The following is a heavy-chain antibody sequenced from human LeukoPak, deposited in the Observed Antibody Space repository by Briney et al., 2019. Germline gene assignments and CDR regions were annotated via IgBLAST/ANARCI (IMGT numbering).Heavy chain of an antibody. CDR2: INPNSGGT. CDR3: ARGVIGGSYFNWFDP. V-gene: IGHV1-2*02. Sequence: ASVKVSCKASGYTFTGYYMHWVRQAPGQGLEWMGWINPNSGGTNYAQKFQGRVTMTRDTSISTAYMELSSLRSEDTAVYYCARGVIGGSYFNWFDPWGQGTLVTVSS. CDR1: GYTFTGYY. J-gene: IGHJ5*02. D-gene: IGHD1-26*01.